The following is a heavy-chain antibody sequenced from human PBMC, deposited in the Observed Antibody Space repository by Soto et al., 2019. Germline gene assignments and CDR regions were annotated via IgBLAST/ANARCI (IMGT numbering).Heavy chain of an antibody. J-gene: IGHJ4*02. CDR1: GYTFTSYS. Sequence: ASVKVSCKASGYTFTSYSISWVRQAPGQGLEWMGWISAYNGDTNYAQKLQGRVTLTTDTSTSTAYMELRSLRADDTAIYYCARDHAGSGWFRFDYWGLGTLVTVS. V-gene: IGHV1-18*01. D-gene: IGHD6-19*01. CDR3: ARDHAGSGWFRFDY. CDR2: ISAYNGDT.